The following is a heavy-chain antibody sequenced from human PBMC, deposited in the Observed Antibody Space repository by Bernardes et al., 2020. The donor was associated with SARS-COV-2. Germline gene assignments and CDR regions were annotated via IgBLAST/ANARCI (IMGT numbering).Heavy chain of an antibody. CDR1: GYTFSDYY. J-gene: IGHJ4*02. V-gene: IGHV1-2*02. Sequence: VKVSCTASGYTFSDYYTHWLRQVPGQGLEWMGWVSPKSGATNHAQKFQGRVTMTRDTSISTDYMELSRLRSDDTAVYYCARTFYYDRGGDSLFDLWGQGTPVTGSS. CDR2: VSPKSGAT. D-gene: IGHD2-21*01. CDR3: ARTFYYDRGGDSLFDL.